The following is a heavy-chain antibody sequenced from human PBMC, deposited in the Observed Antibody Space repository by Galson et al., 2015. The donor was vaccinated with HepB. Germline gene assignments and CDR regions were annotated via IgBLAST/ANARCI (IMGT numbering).Heavy chain of an antibody. Sequence: SVKVSCKASGGTFSSYAISWVRQAPGQGLEWMGGIIPIFGTANYAQKFQGRVTITADESTSTAYMELSSLRSEDTAVYYCARDFPAPADTMARKYYYYGMDVWGQGTTVTVSS. V-gene: IGHV1-69*13. D-gene: IGHD3-10*01. J-gene: IGHJ6*02. CDR3: ARDFPAPADTMARKYYYYGMDV. CDR2: IIPIFGTA. CDR1: GGTFSSYA.